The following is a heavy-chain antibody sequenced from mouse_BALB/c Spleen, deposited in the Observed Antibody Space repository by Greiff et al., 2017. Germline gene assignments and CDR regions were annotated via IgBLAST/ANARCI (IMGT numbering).Heavy chain of an antibody. J-gene: IGHJ2*01. D-gene: IGHD2-1*01. CDR3: ARASIYYGSYFDD. Sequence: VMLVESGPGLVAPSQSLSITCTVSGFSLTGYGVNWVRQPPGKGLEWLGMIWGDGSTDYNSALKSRLSISKDNSKSQVFLKMNSLQTDDTARYYCARASIYYGSYFDDWGQGTTLTVSS. V-gene: IGHV2-6-7*01. CDR2: IWGDGST. CDR1: GFSLTGYG.